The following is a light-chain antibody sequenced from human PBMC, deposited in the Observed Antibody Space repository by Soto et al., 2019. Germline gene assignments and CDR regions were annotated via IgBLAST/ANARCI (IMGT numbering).Light chain of an antibody. CDR1: QGISTN. J-gene: IGKJ4*01. CDR2: GAS. Sequence: EIVMTQSPATLSVSPGERATLSCRASQGISTNLAWYQQKPGQAPRPLTYGASVRATGIPATFSATGSGAEFALTISSLQSEDFAIYYCQQYHAWPLTYGGGTKVEI. V-gene: IGKV3-15*01. CDR3: QQYHAWPLT.